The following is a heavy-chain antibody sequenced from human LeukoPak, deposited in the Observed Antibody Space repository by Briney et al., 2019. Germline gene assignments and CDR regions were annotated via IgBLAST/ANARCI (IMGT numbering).Heavy chain of an antibody. J-gene: IGHJ4*02. CDR1: GGAIGDYF. Sequence: SETLSLTCTLSGGAIGDYFWSWIRQPAGKGLEWIGRIHASGSVSYNPSLNGRVTMSVDTSKNRFSLSLSSVTAADTAVYYCARDPTYCTGGSCYGYYFDYWGQGTLVTVSS. CDR2: IHASGSV. D-gene: IGHD2-15*01. CDR3: ARDPTYCTGGSCYGYYFDY. V-gene: IGHV4-4*07.